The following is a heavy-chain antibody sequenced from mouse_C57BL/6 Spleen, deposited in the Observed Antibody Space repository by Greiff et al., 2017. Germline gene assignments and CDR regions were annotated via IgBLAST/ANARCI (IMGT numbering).Heavy chain of an antibody. J-gene: IGHJ2*01. CDR3: ARAGVTGTDY. CDR1: GYSFTSYW. Sequence: QVQLQQPGAELVRPGSSVKLSCKASGYSFTSYWMDWVKQRPGQGLEWIGNIYPSDSETHYNQKFKDKATLTVDKSSSTAYMQLSSLTSEDSAVYYCARAGVTGTDYWGQGTTLTVSS. V-gene: IGHV1-61*01. CDR2: IYPSDSET. D-gene: IGHD4-1*01.